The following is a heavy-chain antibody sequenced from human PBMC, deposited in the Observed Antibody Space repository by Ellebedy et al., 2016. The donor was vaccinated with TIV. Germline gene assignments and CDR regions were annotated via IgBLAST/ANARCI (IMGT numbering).Heavy chain of an antibody. Sequence: TLSLTCAVSGGSISSGGYSWSWIRQPPGMALEWLALIYWDDDKRYSPSLKSRLTITKDTSKNQVVLTMTNMDPVDTATYYCAHHYSSSWYPVYWGQGTLVTVSS. CDR1: GGSISSGGYS. D-gene: IGHD6-13*01. CDR2: IYWDDDK. J-gene: IGHJ4*02. V-gene: IGHV2-5*08. CDR3: AHHYSSSWYPVY.